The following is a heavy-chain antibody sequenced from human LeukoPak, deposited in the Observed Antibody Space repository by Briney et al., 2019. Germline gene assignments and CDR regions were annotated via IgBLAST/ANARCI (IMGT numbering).Heavy chain of an antibody. V-gene: IGHV4-4*09. Sequence: PSETLSLTCTVSGGSISSYYWSWIRKPPGQGLEWIGYIYTSGSTNYNPSLKSRVTISVDTSKNQFSLKLSSVTAADTAVYYCARRAVVTGIDYWGQGTLVTVSS. CDR3: ARRAVVTGIDY. CDR2: IYTSGST. J-gene: IGHJ4*02. D-gene: IGHD4-23*01. CDR1: GGSISSYY.